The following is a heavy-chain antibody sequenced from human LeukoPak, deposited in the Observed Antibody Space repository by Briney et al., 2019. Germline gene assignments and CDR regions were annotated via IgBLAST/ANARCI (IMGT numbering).Heavy chain of an antibody. CDR1: GFTFSDYS. Sequence: GGSLRLSCAASGFTFSDYSMNWVRQAPGQGLEWVSSISSSSSYIYYADSVKGRFTISRDNAKNSLYLQMNSLRAEDTAVYYCARLPAVAGAYVEDYWGQGTLVTVSS. J-gene: IGHJ4*02. D-gene: IGHD6-19*01. CDR3: ARLPAVAGAYVEDY. CDR2: ISSSSSYI. V-gene: IGHV3-21*01.